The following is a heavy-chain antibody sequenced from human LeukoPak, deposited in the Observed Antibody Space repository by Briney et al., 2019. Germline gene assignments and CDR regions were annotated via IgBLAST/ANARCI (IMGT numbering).Heavy chain of an antibody. CDR2: IRYDGSNR. Sequence: GGSLRLSCAASGFTFSSYGMHWVRQAPGKGLEWVAFIRYDGSNRHYADSVKGRFTISRDNSKNMLHLQMNSLRAEDTAVYYCARATAYWGQGTLVTVSS. V-gene: IGHV3-30*02. CDR1: GFTFSSYG. CDR3: ARATAY. J-gene: IGHJ4*02.